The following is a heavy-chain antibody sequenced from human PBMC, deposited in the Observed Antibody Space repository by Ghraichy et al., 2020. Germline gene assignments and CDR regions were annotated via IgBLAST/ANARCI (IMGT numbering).Heavy chain of an antibody. CDR1: GFTFSRSA. CDR3: AASQGVGVDGNFYYYMDV. CDR2: IVVGSGGT. V-gene: IGHV1-58*01. J-gene: IGHJ6*03. D-gene: IGHD2-15*01. Sequence: SVKVSCKVSGFTFSRSAVQWVRQVRGQRLEWIGWIVVGSGGTNYAQNFQERVTVTRDMSTGRVFMELRSLRSDDTAVYYCAASQGVGVDGNFYYYMDVWGKGTTVTISS.